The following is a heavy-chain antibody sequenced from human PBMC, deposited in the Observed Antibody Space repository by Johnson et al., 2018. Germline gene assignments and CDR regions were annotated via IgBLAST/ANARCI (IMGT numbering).Heavy chain of an antibody. V-gene: IGHV3-64*07. CDR2: ISSNGRGT. CDR1: GFTLSSYA. CDR3: ARVGYTHGYLGDAFDI. J-gene: IGHJ3*02. Sequence: VQLVQSGGGLVQPGGSLRLSCAAAGFTLSSYAMHWVRQAPGKRPEYVSAISSNGRGTYYAAFVRGRFNISRDNSKNTLYLQLGGLRGEDTAVYFCARVGYTHGYLGDAFDIWGQGTMVTVSS. D-gene: IGHD5-18*01.